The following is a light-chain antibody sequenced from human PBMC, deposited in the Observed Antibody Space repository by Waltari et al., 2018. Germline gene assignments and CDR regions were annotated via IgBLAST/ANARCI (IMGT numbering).Light chain of an antibody. J-gene: IGKJ4*01. V-gene: IGKV1-5*03. Sequence: DIQMTQSPSTLSASVGDRVTITCRASQSISSWLAWYQQKPGKAPKLLIYKGSSLESGVPSRFSGSGSGTEFTLTISSLQPDDFATYYCQQLHSYPRAFGGGTKVESK. CDR2: KGS. CDR1: QSISSW. CDR3: QQLHSYPRA.